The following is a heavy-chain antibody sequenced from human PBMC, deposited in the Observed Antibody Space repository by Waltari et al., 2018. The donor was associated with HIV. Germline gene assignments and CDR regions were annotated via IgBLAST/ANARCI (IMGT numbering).Heavy chain of an antibody. CDR3: ARSYSSSWYSDEYFQY. V-gene: IGHV1-46*01. CDR1: GYTFTSYY. D-gene: IGHD6-13*01. Sequence: QVHLVQSGAEVKKPGASVKVSCKASGYTFTSYYLHWVRQAPGLGLEWIGIINPSGGTTSYAQKFQGRVTMTRDTSTSTVYMELSSLRSEDTAVYYCARSYSSSWYSDEYFQYWGQGTLVTVSS. J-gene: IGHJ1*01. CDR2: INPSGGTT.